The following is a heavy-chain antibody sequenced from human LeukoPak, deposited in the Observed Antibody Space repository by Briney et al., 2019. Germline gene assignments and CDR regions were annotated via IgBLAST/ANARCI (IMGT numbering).Heavy chain of an antibody. J-gene: IGHJ4*02. Sequence: GASVKVSCKASGYTFTSYYMHWVRQAPGQGLEWMGIINPSGGSTSYAQKSQGRVTMTRDTSTSTVYMELSSLRSEDTAVYYCARAPWGYSYGSAPPDYWGQGTLVTVSS. CDR1: GYTFTSYY. CDR2: INPSGGST. D-gene: IGHD5-18*01. V-gene: IGHV1-46*01. CDR3: ARAPWGYSYGSAPPDY.